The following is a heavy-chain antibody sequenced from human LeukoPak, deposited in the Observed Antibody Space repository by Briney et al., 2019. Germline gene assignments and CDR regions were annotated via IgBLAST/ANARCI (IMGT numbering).Heavy chain of an antibody. CDR3: AKDLFTVTTLAFDI. J-gene: IGHJ3*02. CDR1: GFTFSSYA. CDR2: ISGGGGST. V-gene: IGHV3-23*01. Sequence: PGGSLRLSCAASGFTFSSYAMSWVRQAPGKGLDWVSAISGGGGSTYYADSVNGRFTISRDNSKNTLYLQMNSLRAEDPAVYYCAKDLFTVTTLAFDIWGQGTMVTVSS. D-gene: IGHD4-17*01.